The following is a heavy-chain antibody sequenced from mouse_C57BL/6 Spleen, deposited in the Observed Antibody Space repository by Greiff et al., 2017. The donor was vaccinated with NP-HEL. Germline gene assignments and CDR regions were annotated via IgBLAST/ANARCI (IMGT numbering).Heavy chain of an antibody. D-gene: IGHD2-1*01. Sequence: QVQLKQSGAELVRPGASVTLSCKASGYTFTDYEMHWVKQTPVHGLEWIGAIDPETGGTAYNQKFKGKAILTADKSSSTAYMELRSLTSEDSAVYYCPRGRGNYVGAMDYWGQGTSVTVSS. CDR3: PRGRGNYVGAMDY. V-gene: IGHV1-15*01. CDR1: GYTFTDYE. CDR2: IDPETGGT. J-gene: IGHJ4*01.